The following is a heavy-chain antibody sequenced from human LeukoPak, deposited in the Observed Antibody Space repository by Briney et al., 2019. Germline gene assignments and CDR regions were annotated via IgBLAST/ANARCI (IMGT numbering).Heavy chain of an antibody. D-gene: IGHD3-3*01. CDR1: GGSISSYY. J-gene: IGHJ3*02. V-gene: IGHV4-59*01. CDR3: ARVASGYDVFDI. CDR2: IFYSGST. Sequence: SETLSLTCTVSGGSISSYYWSWIRQPPGKGLEWIGYIFYSGSTNYNPSLKSRVTISVDTSKNQFSLKLSSVTAADTAVFYCARVASGYDVFDIWGQGTMVTVSS.